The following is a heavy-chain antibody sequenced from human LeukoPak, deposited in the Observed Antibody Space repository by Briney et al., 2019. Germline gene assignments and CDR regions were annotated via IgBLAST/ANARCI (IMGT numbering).Heavy chain of an antibody. Sequence: PGGSLRLSCAASGFTFSSYSMNWVRQAPGKGLEWVSSISSSSSYIYYADSVKGRFTISGDNAKNSLYLQMNSLRAEDTAVYYCARALRRGYYDSSGQHAFDSWVQGRMVTVSS. CDR2: ISSSSSYI. D-gene: IGHD3-22*01. V-gene: IGHV3-21*01. CDR1: GFTFSSYS. CDR3: ARALRRGYYDSSGQHAFDS. J-gene: IGHJ3*02.